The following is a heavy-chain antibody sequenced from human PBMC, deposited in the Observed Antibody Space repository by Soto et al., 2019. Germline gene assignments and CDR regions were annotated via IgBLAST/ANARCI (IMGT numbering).Heavy chain of an antibody. J-gene: IGHJ4*02. Sequence: ASVKVSCKVSGYTLTELSMHWVRQAPGKGLEWMGGFDPEDGETIYAQKFQGRVTMTEDTSTDTAYMELSSLRSEDTAVYYCATDFTMVRGVIGDYWGQGTLVTVSS. V-gene: IGHV1-24*01. D-gene: IGHD3-10*01. CDR1: GYTLTELS. CDR2: FDPEDGET. CDR3: ATDFTMVRGVIGDY.